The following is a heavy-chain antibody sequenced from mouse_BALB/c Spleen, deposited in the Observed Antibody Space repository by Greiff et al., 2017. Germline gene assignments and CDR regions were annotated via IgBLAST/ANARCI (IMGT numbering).Heavy chain of an antibody. V-gene: IGHV1-18*01. CDR1: GYTFTDYN. CDR2: INPNNGGT. D-gene: IGHD1-1*01. Sequence: VQLQQSGPELVKPGASVKIPCKASGYTFTDYNMDWVKQSHGKSLEWIGDINPNNGGTIYNQKFKGKATLTVDKSSSTAYMELRSLTSEDTAVYYCARDGSRRTYYAMDYWGQGTSVTVSS. CDR3: ARDGSRRTYYAMDY. J-gene: IGHJ4*01.